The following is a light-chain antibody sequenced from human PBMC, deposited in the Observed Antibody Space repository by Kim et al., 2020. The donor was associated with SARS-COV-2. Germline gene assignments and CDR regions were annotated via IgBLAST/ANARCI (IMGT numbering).Light chain of an antibody. J-gene: IGLJ1*01. Sequence: SVSPGQTASITCSGDKLGEKYACWYQQKPGQSPMLVIYQDRKRPSGIPERFSGSNSGNTATLTISGTQTMDEADYYCQTWDSSTAVFGTGTKVTVL. CDR2: QDR. CDR1: KLGEKY. CDR3: QTWDSSTAV. V-gene: IGLV3-1*01.